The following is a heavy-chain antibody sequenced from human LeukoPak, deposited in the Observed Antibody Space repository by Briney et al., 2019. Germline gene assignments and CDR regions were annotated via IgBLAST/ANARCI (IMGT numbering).Heavy chain of an antibody. D-gene: IGHD1-26*01. CDR1: GFSFNTYE. CDR2: ITDRGVST. V-gene: IGHV3-48*03. J-gene: IGHJ4*02. Sequence: GSLRLSCXGSGFSFNTYEMSWVREAPGKGLEWISYITDRGVSTDYADSVKGRFTISRDNAKNSLYLQMDSLRAEDTAVYFCVRGIVGTGQFYFHHWGQGTLVTVSS. CDR3: VRGIVGTGQFYFHH.